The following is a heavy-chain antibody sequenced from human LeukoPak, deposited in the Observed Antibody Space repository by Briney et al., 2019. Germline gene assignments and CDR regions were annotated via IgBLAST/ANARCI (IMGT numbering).Heavy chain of an antibody. J-gene: IGHJ4*02. V-gene: IGHV3-64*04. CDR3: AREILGATAY. Sequence: AGGSLRLSCSASGFTFSSYAMHWVRQAPGKGLEYVSAISSNGGSTYYADSVKGRFTISRDNSKNTLYLQMNSLRAEDTAVYYCAREILGATAYWGQGTLVTVSS. CDR1: GFTFSSYA. D-gene: IGHD1-26*01. CDR2: ISSNGGST.